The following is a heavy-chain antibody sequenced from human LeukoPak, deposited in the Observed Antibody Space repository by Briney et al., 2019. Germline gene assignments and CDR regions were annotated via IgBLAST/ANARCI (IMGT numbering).Heavy chain of an antibody. D-gene: IGHD4-17*01. CDR3: ARDDCDYESLDY. CDR2: ISAYNGNT. Sequence: GASVKVSCKASGYTFTSYGISWVRQAPGQGPGWMGWISAYNGNTNYAQKLQGRVTMTTDTSTSTAYMELRSLRSDDTAVYYCARDDCDYESLDYWGQGTLVTVSS. CDR1: GYTFTSYG. J-gene: IGHJ4*02. V-gene: IGHV1-18*01.